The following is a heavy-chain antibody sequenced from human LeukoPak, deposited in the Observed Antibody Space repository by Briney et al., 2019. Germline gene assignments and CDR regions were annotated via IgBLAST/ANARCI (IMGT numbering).Heavy chain of an antibody. CDR2: INYSGTT. CDR3: ASLRGGTPSY. J-gene: IGHJ4*02. V-gene: IGHV4-59*11. Sequence: SETLSLTCTVSGGSIGSHFWNWIRQPPGKGLEWIGYINYSGTTSYNPSLKSRITLSIDTSKNQFSLKVNSVTAADTAVYYCASLRGGTPSYWGQGTPVTVSS. D-gene: IGHD3-16*01. CDR1: GGSIGSHF.